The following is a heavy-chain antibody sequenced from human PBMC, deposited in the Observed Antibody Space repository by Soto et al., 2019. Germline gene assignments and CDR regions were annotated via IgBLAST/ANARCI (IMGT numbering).Heavy chain of an antibody. CDR2: IKQDGSEK. V-gene: IGHV3-7*01. CDR1: GFTFSSYW. CDR3: ERVSFLRDFDI. D-gene: IGHD3-3*01. J-gene: IGHJ3*02. Sequence: GGSLRLSCAASGFTFSSYWMSWVRQAPGKGLEWVANIKQDGSEKYYVDSVKGRFTISRDNAKNSPYLQMNSLRAEDTAVYYCERVSFLRDFDIWGQGTMVTVSS.